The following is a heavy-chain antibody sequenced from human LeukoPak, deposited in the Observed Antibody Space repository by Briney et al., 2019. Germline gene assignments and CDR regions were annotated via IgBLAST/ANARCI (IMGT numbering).Heavy chain of an antibody. V-gene: IGHV3-30*02. J-gene: IGHJ4*02. CDR1: GFSFSGYG. Sequence: PGGSLRLSCAASGFSFSGYGMHWVRQAPGKGLEWATFIRYDGSTKSYADSVKGRFTIARDNSKNTLYLQMNSLRAEDTAVYFCAKDYNNGFDYWGQGALVTVSS. D-gene: IGHD1-14*01. CDR3: AKDYNNGFDY. CDR2: IRYDGSTK.